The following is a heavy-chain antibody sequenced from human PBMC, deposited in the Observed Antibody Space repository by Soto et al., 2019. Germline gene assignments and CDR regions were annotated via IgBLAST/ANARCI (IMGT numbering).Heavy chain of an antibody. CDR1: GGSVSNSNYY. V-gene: IGHV4-39*01. D-gene: IGHD2-8*01. J-gene: IGHJ4*02. CDR3: VSQRTSVLTQAYFDY. Sequence: SETLTLTCTVSGGSVSNSNYYWGWIRQSPGKGLEWIGSVYYRGRSYSKSSVKSRVTISVDTSKNQFSLNLNSVTASDTAVDYCVSQRTSVLTQAYFDYWGPGALVTVSS. CDR2: VYYRGRS.